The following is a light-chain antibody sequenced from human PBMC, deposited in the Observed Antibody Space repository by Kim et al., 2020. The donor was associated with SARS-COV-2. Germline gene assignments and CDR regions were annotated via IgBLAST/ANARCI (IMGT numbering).Light chain of an antibody. Sequence: QSVTISCTGTSSDVVGYNYVSCDQQHPGNAPKLMIYEVSKRPSGVPDRFSGSKSGNTASLTVSGLQAEDEADYYCSSYAGSNNFVVFGGGTQLTVL. J-gene: IGLJ2*01. CDR1: SSDVVGYNY. V-gene: IGLV2-8*01. CDR2: EVS. CDR3: SSYAGSNNFVV.